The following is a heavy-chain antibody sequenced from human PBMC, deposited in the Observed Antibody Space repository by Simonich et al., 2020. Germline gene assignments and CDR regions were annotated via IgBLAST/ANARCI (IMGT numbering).Heavy chain of an antibody. D-gene: IGHD3-10*01. V-gene: IGHV1-2*06. CDR1: GYTFTGYY. J-gene: IGHJ3*02. CDR3: ARELKGVPVGRGSQIDI. Sequence: QVQLVQSGAEVKKPGASVKVSCKASGYTFTGYYMHWVRQAPGQGLEGMGRSKPNRGGTNYAQKFKGRVTMTRDTSSSTAYMELSRLRSDDTAVYYCARELKGVPVGRGSQIDIWGQGTMVTVSS. CDR2: SKPNRGGT.